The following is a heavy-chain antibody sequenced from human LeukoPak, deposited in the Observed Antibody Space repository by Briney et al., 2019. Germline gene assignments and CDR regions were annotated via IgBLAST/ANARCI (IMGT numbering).Heavy chain of an antibody. CDR2: INPRGGST. CDR1: GYTFTSYG. CDR3: ARGRPVGETRDPFDY. D-gene: IGHD1-26*01. J-gene: IGHJ4*02. Sequence: GASVKVSCKASGYTFTSYGISWVRQAPGQGLEWMGIINPRGGSTTYPQKFQDRITMTRDTSTTTVHLEVSSLTSEDTAVYYCARGRPVGETRDPFDYWGQGTLVTVSS. V-gene: IGHV1-46*01.